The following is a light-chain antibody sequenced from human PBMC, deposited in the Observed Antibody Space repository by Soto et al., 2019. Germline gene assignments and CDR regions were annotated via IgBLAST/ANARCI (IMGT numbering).Light chain of an antibody. J-gene: IGKJ2*01. Sequence: EIVMTQSAAILSVSPGERATLSCRASQSVSSNLAWYQQKPGQAPRLLIYGASTRATGIPARFSGSGSGTEFTLTISSLQSEDFAVYYCQQYNNWPLYTFGQGTKLEIK. CDR2: GAS. CDR3: QQYNNWPLYT. V-gene: IGKV3-15*01. CDR1: QSVSSN.